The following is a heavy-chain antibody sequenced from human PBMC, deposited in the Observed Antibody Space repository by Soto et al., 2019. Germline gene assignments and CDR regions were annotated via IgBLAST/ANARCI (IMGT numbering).Heavy chain of an antibody. D-gene: IGHD3-10*01. Sequence: EVRLLESGGGLVQPGGSLRLSCAASEFTFSVYAMSWVRQAPGKGLEWVSGISGSGDSTHYADSVKGRYTVSRDNSKSMLYLQTSSLRAEDTAIYYCAKALYGGFTYWGQGTLVTVSS. CDR1: EFTFSVYA. J-gene: IGHJ4*02. V-gene: IGHV3-23*01. CDR3: AKALYGGFTY. CDR2: ISGSGDST.